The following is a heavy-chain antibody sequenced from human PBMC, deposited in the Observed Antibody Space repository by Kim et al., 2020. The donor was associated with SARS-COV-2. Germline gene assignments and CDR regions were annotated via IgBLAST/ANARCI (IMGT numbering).Heavy chain of an antibody. CDR3: ARGYFDNSGSSNPFDI. CDR2: IHHSGNT. V-gene: IGHV4-59*13. D-gene: IGHD3-22*01. CDR1: GDSIKTYY. Sequence: SETLSLTCSVSGDSIKTYYWSWLRQPPGKGLEWIGYIHHSGNTNSNPSLKSRVTISVDTSKNQLSLRLTSVTAMDTAVYYCARGYFDNSGSSNPFDIWGQGTMVTVSS. J-gene: IGHJ3*02.